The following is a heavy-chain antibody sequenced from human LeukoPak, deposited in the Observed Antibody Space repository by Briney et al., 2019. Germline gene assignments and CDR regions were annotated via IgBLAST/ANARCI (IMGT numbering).Heavy chain of an antibody. Sequence: GKSLRLSCAASGFTFTRYDMHWVRQAPGKGLEWVAVVSNDETNKDYGNSVKGRFTIARDNSKNTLCLQMNSLRVEDTAVYYCVLGHYGGLFDNWGQGALVTVSS. V-gene: IGHV3-30*04. CDR3: VLGHYGGLFDN. CDR1: GFTFTRYD. D-gene: IGHD4-23*01. CDR2: VSNDETNK. J-gene: IGHJ4*02.